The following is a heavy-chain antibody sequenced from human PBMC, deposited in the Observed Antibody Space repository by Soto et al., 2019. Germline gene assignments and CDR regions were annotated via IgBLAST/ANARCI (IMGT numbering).Heavy chain of an antibody. CDR3: AKDRNYYDSSGAFEGLVDS. CDR2: ISGSAGST. D-gene: IGHD3-22*01. CDR1: GFTFSTYA. V-gene: IGHV3-23*01. J-gene: IGHJ4*02. Sequence: EVQLLESGGGLVQPGGSLRLSCAASGFTFSTYAMSWVRQAPGKGLEWVSAISGSAGSTYYADSVKGRFTISRDNSKNTLYLQMNSLRAEDTALYYCAKDRNYYDSSGAFEGLVDSWGQGTLVTVSS.